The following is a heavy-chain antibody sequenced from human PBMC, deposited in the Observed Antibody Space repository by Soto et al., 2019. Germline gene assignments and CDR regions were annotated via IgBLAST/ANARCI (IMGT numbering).Heavy chain of an antibody. CDR1: GYSFTTYW. V-gene: IGHV5-51*01. J-gene: IGHJ4*01. D-gene: IGHD3-10*01. CDR3: ARHSTSAPKDY. Sequence: GESLKISCNGSGYSFTTYWIAWVRQMPGKGLEWVGIIYPGDSDTRYSPSFEGHVTISVDKSISTAFLQWNSLKASDNAIYYCARHSTSAPKDYWGQGTLVTVSS. CDR2: IYPGDSDT.